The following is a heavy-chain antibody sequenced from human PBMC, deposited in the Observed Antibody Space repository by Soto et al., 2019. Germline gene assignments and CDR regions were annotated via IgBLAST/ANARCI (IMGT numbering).Heavy chain of an antibody. CDR3: AHRKSSYYGSENSYYYGMDV. J-gene: IGHJ6*02. V-gene: IGHV2-5*01. CDR2: IYWTDDK. Sequence: QITLKESGPTLVKPTQTLTLTCTFSGFSLSTSGMGVSWIRQPPGKALEWLAVIYWTDDKRYSTSLKSRLTITKDTSKKQVVLTMTDMDPVDTATYYCAHRKSSYYGSENSYYYGMDVWGQGTTVTVSS. D-gene: IGHD3-10*01. CDR1: GFSLSTSGMG.